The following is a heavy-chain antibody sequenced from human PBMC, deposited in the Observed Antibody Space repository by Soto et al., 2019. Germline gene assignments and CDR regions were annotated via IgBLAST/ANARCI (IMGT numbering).Heavy chain of an antibody. J-gene: IGHJ4*02. D-gene: IGHD3-10*01. CDR1: GVSFNSYA. Sequence: EVKLLESGGGLVQTGGSLRLSCEVSGVSFNSYAMGWVRQAQGTRLEWVSSFSASDCTTYYADSVKGRFTVYRDNSKNTVFLQMNSLRVEDTAVYFCAKDRSYYYGAGSFEGVFDSWGQGTLITVSS. CDR2: FSASDCTT. V-gene: IGHV3-23*01. CDR3: AKDRSYYYGAGSFEGVFDS.